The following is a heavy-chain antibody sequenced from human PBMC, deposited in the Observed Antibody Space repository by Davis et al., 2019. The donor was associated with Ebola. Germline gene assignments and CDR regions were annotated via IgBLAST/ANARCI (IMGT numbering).Heavy chain of an antibody. D-gene: IGHD3-3*01. CDR1: GFTFSSYW. CDR2: IKQDGSEK. J-gene: IGHJ4*02. CDR3: ARDNYDFWSGYIDY. V-gene: IGHV3-7*01. Sequence: GESLKISCAASGFTFSSYWMSWVRQAPGKGLEWVANIKQDGSEKYYVDSVKGRFTISRDNAKNSLYLQMNSLRAEDTAVYYCARDNYDFWSGYIDYWGQGTLVTVSS.